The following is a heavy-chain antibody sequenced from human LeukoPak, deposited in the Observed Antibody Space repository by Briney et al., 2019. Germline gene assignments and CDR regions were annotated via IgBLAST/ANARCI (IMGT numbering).Heavy chain of an antibody. J-gene: IGHJ4*02. CDR2: ISGSGDST. D-gene: IGHD3-10*01. CDR1: GFTFSSNS. Sequence: GGSLRLSCAASGFTFSSNSMTWVRQTPGKGLEWVSGISGSGDSTFYADSVKGRFTISRDNTRNTLYLQMSSLRPEDTAVYYCTKWSGFGDDWGQGTLVTVSS. CDR3: TKWSGFGDD. V-gene: IGHV3-23*01.